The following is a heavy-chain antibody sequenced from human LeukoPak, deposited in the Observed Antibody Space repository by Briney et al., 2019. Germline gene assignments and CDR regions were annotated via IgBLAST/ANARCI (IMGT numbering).Heavy chain of an antibody. CDR3: ARVGIQLWLRYFDY. Sequence: SEPLSLTCAVYGGSFSGYYWSWIRQPPGKGLEWIGEINHSGSTNYNPSLKSRVTISVDTSKNQFSLKLSSVTAADTAVYYCARVGIQLWLRYFDYWGQGTLVTVSS. J-gene: IGHJ4*02. V-gene: IGHV4-34*01. CDR1: GGSFSGYY. CDR2: INHSGST. D-gene: IGHD5-18*01.